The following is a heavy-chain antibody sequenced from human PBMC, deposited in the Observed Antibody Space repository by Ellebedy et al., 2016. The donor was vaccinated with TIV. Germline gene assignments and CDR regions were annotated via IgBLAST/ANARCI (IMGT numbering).Heavy chain of an antibody. CDR2: IKSKTDGGTT. V-gene: IGHV3-15*01. Sequence: GGSLRLSXAASGFPFSNAWMSWVRQAPGKGLEWVGRIKSKTDGGTTDYAAPVKGRFTTSRDDSKNTLYLQMNSLKTEDTAVYYCTTPPTYYSDSSGYYYADYWGQGTLVTVSS. CDR3: TTPPTYYSDSSGYYYADY. J-gene: IGHJ4*02. CDR1: GFPFSNAW. D-gene: IGHD3-22*01.